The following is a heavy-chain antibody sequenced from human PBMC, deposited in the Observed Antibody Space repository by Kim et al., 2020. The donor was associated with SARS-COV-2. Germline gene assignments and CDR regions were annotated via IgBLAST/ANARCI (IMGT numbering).Heavy chain of an antibody. CDR3: TRDFFSSGWSGFDY. CDR2: INTTTGTP. D-gene: IGHD3-22*01. J-gene: IGHJ4*02. Sequence: ASVKFSCKASGYTFTKYAINWVRQAPGQGLEWVGWINTTTGTPTYAQDFTGRFVFSVDTSGTTAYLQITSLKAEDTAVYFCTRDFFSSGWSGFDYWGQGTLVTVSS. CDR1: GYTFTKYA. V-gene: IGHV7-4-1*02.